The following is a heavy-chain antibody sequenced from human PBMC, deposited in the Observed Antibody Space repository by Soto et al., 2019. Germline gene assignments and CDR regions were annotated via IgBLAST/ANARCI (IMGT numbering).Heavy chain of an antibody. CDR3: ARQCYFDY. CDR2: IYPGDSNI. CDR1: GYIFHNYW. Sequence: GDSLKISCQASGYIFHNYWIRWVRQMPGKVLEWLGIIYPGDSNIRYNPSFQAQVTISADKSLSTTYLHWSSLKASDTSMYYCARQCYFDYWGQGXLVTVYS. V-gene: IGHV5-51*01. J-gene: IGHJ4*02.